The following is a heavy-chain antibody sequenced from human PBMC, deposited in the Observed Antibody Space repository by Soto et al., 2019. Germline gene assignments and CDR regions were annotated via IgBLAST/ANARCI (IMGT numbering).Heavy chain of an antibody. CDR3: ARVLLTGYYTGGLDYYGMDV. Sequence: GASVKVSCKASGYTFTGYYMHWVRQAPGQGLEWMGWINPNSGGTNYAQKFQGWVTMTRDTSISTAYMELSRLRSDDTAVYYCARVLLTGYYTGGLDYYGMDVWGQGTTVNVSS. CDR2: INPNSGGT. CDR1: GYTFTGYY. D-gene: IGHD3-9*01. V-gene: IGHV1-2*04. J-gene: IGHJ6*02.